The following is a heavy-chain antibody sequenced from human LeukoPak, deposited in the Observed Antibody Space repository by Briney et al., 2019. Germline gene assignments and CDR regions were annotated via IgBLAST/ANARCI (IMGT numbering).Heavy chain of an antibody. CDR1: GGSFSGYY. CDR3: ARRAIVVVVAATPGGFDY. J-gene: IGHJ4*02. D-gene: IGHD2-15*01. Sequence: PSETLSLTCAVYGGSFSGYYWSWIRQPPGKGLEWIGEINHSGSTNYNPSLKSRVTISVDTSKNQFSLKLSSVTAADTAVYYCARRAIVVVVAATPGGFDYWGQGTLVTVSS. CDR2: INHSGST. V-gene: IGHV4-34*01.